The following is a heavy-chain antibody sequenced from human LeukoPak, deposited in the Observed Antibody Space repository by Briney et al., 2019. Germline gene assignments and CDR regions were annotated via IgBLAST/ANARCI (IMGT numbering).Heavy chain of an antibody. V-gene: IGHV3-9*01. CDR1: GFTFDDYT. D-gene: IGHD3-3*01. Sequence: SLRLSCAASGFTFDDYTMHWVREAPEKGLEWVSGMSWNSGSIVYADSVKGGFTIYRENAKNSLYLQMNSLRAEDTALYYCAKDGQYDFWSGETQNWFDPWGQGTLVTVSS. CDR2: MSWNSGSI. CDR3: AKDGQYDFWSGETQNWFDP. J-gene: IGHJ5*02.